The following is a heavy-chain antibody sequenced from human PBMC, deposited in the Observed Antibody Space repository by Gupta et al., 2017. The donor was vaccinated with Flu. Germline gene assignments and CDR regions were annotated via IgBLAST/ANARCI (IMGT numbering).Heavy chain of an antibody. V-gene: IGHV3-53*01. CDR3: ATLDSSGYYPDY. J-gene: IGHJ4*02. D-gene: IGHD3-22*01. Sequence: VSVIYSGGSTYYADSVKGRFTISRDNSKNTLYLQMNSLRAEDTAVYYCATLDSSGYYPDYWGQGTLVTVSS. CDR2: IYSGGST.